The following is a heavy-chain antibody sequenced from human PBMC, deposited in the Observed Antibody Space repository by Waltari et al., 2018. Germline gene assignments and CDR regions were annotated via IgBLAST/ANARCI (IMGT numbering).Heavy chain of an antibody. CDR1: GGSISSYY. CDR2: IYYSGST. J-gene: IGHJ6*02. Sequence: VSGGSISSYYWSWIRQPPGKGLEWIGYIYYSGSTNYNPSLKSRVTISVDTSKNQFSLKLSSVTAADTAVYYCARYPAYDYLYGMDIWGQGTTVTVSS. V-gene: IGHV4-59*01. D-gene: IGHD5-12*01. CDR3: ARYPAYDYLYGMDI.